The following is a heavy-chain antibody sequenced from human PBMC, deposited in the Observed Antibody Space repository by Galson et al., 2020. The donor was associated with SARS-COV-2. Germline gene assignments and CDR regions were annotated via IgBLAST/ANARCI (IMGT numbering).Heavy chain of an antibody. CDR2: TNYRPKGYN. D-gene: IGHD6-13*01. V-gene: IGHV6-1*01. J-gene: IGHJ5*02. CDR1: RDSVSSNT. Sequence: SQTLSLTCAISRDSVSSNTWNWVRQSPSRGLEWLGRTNYRPKGYNDHAVSVKSRITINPDTSKNQFSLQLNSVTPEDTAIYYCVRGGRCSRSWYGRTSSLFAPCREGTLVT. CDR3: VRGGRCSRSWYGRTSSLFAP.